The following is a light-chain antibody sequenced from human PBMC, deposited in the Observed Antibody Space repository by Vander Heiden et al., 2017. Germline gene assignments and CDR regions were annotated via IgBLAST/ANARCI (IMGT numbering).Light chain of an antibody. CDR2: EAS. J-gene: IGKJ1*01. Sequence: DIQMTQSPSTLSASVCDRVTITCRASQSIGNKLTWYQQTAGKAPLLLFYEASSLESGVPSRFSGSGSGTEFPLTISSLQPDDFATYYCQQYNTYSTFGQGTKVEIE. CDR3: QQYNTYST. V-gene: IGKV1-5*03. CDR1: QSIGNK.